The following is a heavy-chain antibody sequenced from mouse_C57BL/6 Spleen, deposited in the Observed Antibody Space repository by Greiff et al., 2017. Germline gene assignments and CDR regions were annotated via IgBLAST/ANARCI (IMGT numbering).Heavy chain of an antibody. V-gene: IGHV3-6*01. CDR1: GYSITSGYY. CDR3: ASSGIFYYAMDY. J-gene: IGHJ4*01. CDR2: ISYDGSN. D-gene: IGHD1-3*01. Sequence: EVKLEESGPGLVKPSQSLSLTCSVTGYSITSGYYWNWIRQFPGNKLEWMGYISYDGSNNYNPSLKNRISITRDTSKNQFFLKLNSVTTEDTATYYCASSGIFYYAMDYWGQGTSVTVSS.